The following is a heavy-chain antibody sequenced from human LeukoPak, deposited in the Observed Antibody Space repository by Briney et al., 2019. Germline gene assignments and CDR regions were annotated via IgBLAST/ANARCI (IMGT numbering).Heavy chain of an antibody. CDR1: GYTFTNFY. V-gene: IGHV1-46*01. J-gene: IGHJ6*03. CDR2: VNPSYGSA. Sequence: ASVKVSCKASGYTFTNFYMHWVRQAPGQGLEWMGIVNPSYGSASYAQKFQGRVTMTRDTSTSTVYMELGSLTSEDTAVYYCARGPPIQLPYYYYYMDVWGKGTTVTVSS. CDR3: ARGPPIQLPYYYYYMDV. D-gene: IGHD2-2*01.